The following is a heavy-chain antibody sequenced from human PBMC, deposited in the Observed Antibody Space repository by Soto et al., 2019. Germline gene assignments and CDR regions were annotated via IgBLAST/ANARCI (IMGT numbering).Heavy chain of an antibody. CDR3: ARLLGGSGSFIDY. CDR1: GFIFSGYW. D-gene: IGHD3-10*01. J-gene: IGHJ4*02. V-gene: IGHV3-74*03. Sequence: EVQLVESGGGLVQPGGSLRLSCAASGFIFSGYWMHWVRRAPGKGLVWVSRINSDGSSTTYADSVKGRFTISRDNAKNTMYLQINSLRAEDTAVYYCARLLGGSGSFIDYWGQGTLVTVSS. CDR2: INSDGSST.